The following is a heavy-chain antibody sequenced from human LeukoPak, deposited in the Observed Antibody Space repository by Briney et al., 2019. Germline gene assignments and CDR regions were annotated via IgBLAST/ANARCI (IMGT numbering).Heavy chain of an antibody. CDR2: VKEDGSDK. CDR3: VRGTRSNSF. J-gene: IGHJ4*02. V-gene: IGHV3-7*01. CDR1: GFTFRNYW. Sequence: GGSLRLSCTASGFTFRNYWMSWVRQAPGKGLECVAYVKEDGSDKNYVDSVKRRFTISRDNAKSSLYLQMNSLRVEDTAVYYCVRGTRSNSFWGQGTQVTVSS. D-gene: IGHD6-6*01.